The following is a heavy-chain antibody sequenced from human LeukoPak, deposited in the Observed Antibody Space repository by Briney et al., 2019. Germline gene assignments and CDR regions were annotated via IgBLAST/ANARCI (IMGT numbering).Heavy chain of an antibody. CDR2: INHSGST. J-gene: IGHJ5*02. V-gene: IGHV4-34*01. CDR3: ATRAYCSGGSCYASWFDP. D-gene: IGHD2-15*01. Sequence: SETLSLTCAVYGGSFSGYYWSWIRRPPGKGLEWIGEINHSGSTNYNPSLKSRVTISVDTSKNQFSLKLSSVTAADTAVYYCATRAYCSGGSCYASWFDPWGQGTLVNVSS. CDR1: GGSFSGYY.